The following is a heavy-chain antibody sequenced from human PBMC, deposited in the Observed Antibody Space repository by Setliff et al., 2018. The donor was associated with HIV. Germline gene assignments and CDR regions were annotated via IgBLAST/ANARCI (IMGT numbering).Heavy chain of an antibody. Sequence: PSETLSLTCTVSGGSISTYYWSWIRQPPGKGLEWIGYINTRGSTNYNPSLKSRVTISVDTSKNQFSLKLNSVTAADTAVYYCARATRTIFGVVYFDYWGQGTLVTVSS. D-gene: IGHD3-3*01. CDR1: GGSISTYY. V-gene: IGHV4-4*09. J-gene: IGHJ4*02. CDR3: ARATRTIFGVVYFDY. CDR2: INTRGST.